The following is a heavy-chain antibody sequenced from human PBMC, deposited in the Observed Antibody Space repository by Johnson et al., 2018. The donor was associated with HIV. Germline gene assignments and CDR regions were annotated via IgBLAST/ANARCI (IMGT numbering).Heavy chain of an antibody. V-gene: IGHV3-11*04. CDR2: ISSRGNTI. CDR1: GFIFSDYY. Sequence: QVQLVESGGGLVKAGGSLRLSCAASGFIFSDYYMSWIRQAPGKGLEWVSYISSRGNTIYYADPVKGRVTISRDNAKKSLYLQMNSLRAEDTAGYNCARSGRIHNNGWYWGGAFDVWGQGTTVTVSS. J-gene: IGHJ3*01. D-gene: IGHD6-19*01. CDR3: ARSGRIHNNGWYWGGAFDV.